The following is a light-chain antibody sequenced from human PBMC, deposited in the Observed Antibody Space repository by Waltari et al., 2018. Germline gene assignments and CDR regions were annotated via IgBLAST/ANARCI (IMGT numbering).Light chain of an antibody. V-gene: IGLV3-1*01. CDR2: QDS. CDR1: KLGDKY. J-gene: IGLJ2*01. Sequence: SYELTQPPSVSVSPGQTASITCSGDKLGDKYACWYQQRPGQSPVLVIYQDSKRPSGIPVRFSGSNTRNTATLTISGTQAMDEADYYCQAWDSITVVFGGGTKLTVL. CDR3: QAWDSITVV.